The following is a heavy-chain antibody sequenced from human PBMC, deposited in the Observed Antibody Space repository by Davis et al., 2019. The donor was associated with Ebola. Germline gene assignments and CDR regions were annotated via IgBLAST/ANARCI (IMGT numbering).Heavy chain of an antibody. J-gene: IGHJ4*02. CDR1: GYSFTSYW. CDR3: ARHLSYGDYFDY. CDR2: IYPGDSEI. Sequence: GGSLRLSCKGSGYSFTSYWIGWVRQMPGKGLEWMGIIYPGDSEIRYSPSFQGQVTISADKSISTAYLQWSSLKASDTAMYYCARHLSYGDYFDYWGQGTLVTVSS. V-gene: IGHV5-51*01. D-gene: IGHD4-17*01.